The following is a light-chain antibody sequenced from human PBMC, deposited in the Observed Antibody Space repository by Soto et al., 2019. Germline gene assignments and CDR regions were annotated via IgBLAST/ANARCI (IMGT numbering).Light chain of an antibody. V-gene: IGLV1-40*01. Sequence: QSVLTQPPSVSGAPGQRVTISCTGSSSNIGAGYDVSWYQQLPGTAPKVLIYGNTNRPSGVPDRFSGSKSGTSASLAITGLQAEDEADYYCQSYDNSLSGSYVFGTGTKVTVL. CDR2: GNT. CDR1: SSNIGAGYD. CDR3: QSYDNSLSGSYV. J-gene: IGLJ1*01.